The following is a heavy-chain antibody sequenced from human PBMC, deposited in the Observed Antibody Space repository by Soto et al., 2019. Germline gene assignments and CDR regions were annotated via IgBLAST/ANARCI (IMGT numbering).Heavy chain of an antibody. J-gene: IGHJ5*02. CDR3: ARGWSYNWFDP. Sequence: SSETLSLTCTVSGGSISSSSYYWGWIRQPPGKGLEWIGNIYYSGSTYYNPSLKSRVTISVDTSKNQFSLKLSSVTAADTAVYYCARGWSYNWFDPWGQGTPVTASS. D-gene: IGHD6-19*01. V-gene: IGHV4-39*01. CDR2: IYYSGST. CDR1: GGSISSSSYY.